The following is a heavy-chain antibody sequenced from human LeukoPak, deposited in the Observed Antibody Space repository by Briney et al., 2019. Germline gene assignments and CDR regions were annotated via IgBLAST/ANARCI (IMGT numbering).Heavy chain of an antibody. CDR1: GGSISSYY. CDR2: IYYSGST. Sequence: SETLSLTCTVSGGSISSYYWSWIRQPPGKGLEWIGYIYYSGSTNYNPPLKSRVTISVDTSKNQFSLKLSSVTAADTAVYYCARGVVVAATHFDYWGQGTLVTVSS. CDR3: ARGVVVAATHFDY. V-gene: IGHV4-59*01. D-gene: IGHD2-15*01. J-gene: IGHJ4*02.